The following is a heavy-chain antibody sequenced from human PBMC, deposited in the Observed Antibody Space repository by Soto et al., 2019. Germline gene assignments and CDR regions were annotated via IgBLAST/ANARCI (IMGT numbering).Heavy chain of an antibody. V-gene: IGHV1-2*02. CDR1: GYTFTGYY. CDR3: ARDRDYYDSIGGWFDP. Sequence: ASVKVSCKASGYTFTGYYMHWVRQAPGQGLEWMGWINPNSGGTNYAQKFQGRVTMTRDTSISTAYMELSRLRSDDTAVYYCARDRDYYDSIGGWFDPWGQGTLVTVSS. J-gene: IGHJ5*02. CDR2: INPNSGGT. D-gene: IGHD3-22*01.